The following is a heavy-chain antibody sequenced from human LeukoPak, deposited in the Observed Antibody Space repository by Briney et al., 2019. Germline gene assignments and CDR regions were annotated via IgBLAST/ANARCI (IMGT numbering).Heavy chain of an antibody. CDR1: GFTVSSNY. J-gene: IGHJ6*04. D-gene: IGHD3-10*02. V-gene: IGHV3-66*01. CDR2: IYSGGST. CDR3: AELGITMIGGV. Sequence: GGSLRLSCAASGFTVSSNYMSWVRQAPGEGVEWVSVIYSGGSTYYADSVKGRFTISRDNSKNTLYLQMNSLRAEDTAVYYCAELGITMIGGVWGKGTTVTISS.